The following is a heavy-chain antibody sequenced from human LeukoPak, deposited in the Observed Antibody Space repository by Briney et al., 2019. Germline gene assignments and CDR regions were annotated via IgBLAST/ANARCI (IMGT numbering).Heavy chain of an antibody. CDR2: ISGSGGST. CDR3: AKPSSVAGTLNAFDI. Sequence: GGSLRLSCVASGFSFSNYWMSWVRQAPGKGLEWVSAISGSGGSTYYADSVKGRFTISRDNSKNTLYLQMNSLRAEDTAVYYCAKPSSVAGTLNAFDIWGQGTMVTVSS. J-gene: IGHJ3*02. V-gene: IGHV3-23*01. D-gene: IGHD6-19*01. CDR1: GFSFSNYW.